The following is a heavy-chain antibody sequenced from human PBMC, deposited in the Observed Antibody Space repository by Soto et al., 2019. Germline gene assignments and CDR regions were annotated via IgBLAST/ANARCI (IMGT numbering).Heavy chain of an antibody. D-gene: IGHD4-4*01. V-gene: IGHV1-18*01. J-gene: IGHJ5*02. Sequence: QVQLVQSGAEVKKPGASVKVSCKASGYTFTSYGISWVRQGPGQGLEWMGWISAYNGNTNYAQKLQGRVTMTTDTSTSTAYMELRRLRSDDTAVYYCASGRGVYSNYGGLDPWGQGTLVTVSS. CDR1: GYTFTSYG. CDR2: ISAYNGNT. CDR3: ASGRGVYSNYGGLDP.